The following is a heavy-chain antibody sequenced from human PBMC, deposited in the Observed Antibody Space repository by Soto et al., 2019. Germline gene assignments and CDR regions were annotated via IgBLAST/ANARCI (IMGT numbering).Heavy chain of an antibody. CDR3: ARDESYYDSSGYYLVY. J-gene: IGHJ4*02. CDR1: GFTFSSYG. V-gene: IGHV3-33*01. Sequence: GGSLRLSCAASGFTFSSYGMHWVRQAPGKGLEWVAVIWYDGSNKYYADSVKGRFTISRDNSKNTLYLQMNSLRAEDTAVYYCARDESYYDSSGYYLVYWGQGTLVTVSS. D-gene: IGHD3-22*01. CDR2: IWYDGSNK.